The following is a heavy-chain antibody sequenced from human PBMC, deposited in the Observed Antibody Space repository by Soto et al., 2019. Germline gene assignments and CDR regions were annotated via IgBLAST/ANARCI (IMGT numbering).Heavy chain of an antibody. CDR1: GFTFSSYA. J-gene: IGHJ4*02. V-gene: IGHV3-30-3*01. CDR2: ISYDGSNK. Sequence: PGGSLRLSCAASGFTFSSYAMHWVRQAPGKGLEWVAVISYDGSNKYYAESVKGRFTISRDNSKNTLYLQMNSLRAEDTALYYFASLRGYSGYDSPGYPFDYWGQGTLVTVSS. D-gene: IGHD5-12*01. CDR3: ASLRGYSGYDSPGYPFDY.